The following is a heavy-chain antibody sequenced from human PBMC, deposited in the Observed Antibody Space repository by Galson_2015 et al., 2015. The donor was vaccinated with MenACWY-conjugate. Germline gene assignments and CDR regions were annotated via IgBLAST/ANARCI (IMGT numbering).Heavy chain of an antibody. D-gene: IGHD6-19*01. CDR1: GFSISSGFY. CDR3: ARTGRMAVALSYFDS. Sequence: ETLSLTCSVSGFSISSGFYWGWIRQSPGKGLEWIGTIDHRGYTYENPSLKSRITISVDTSRNQFPLRLTSMTAADTAVFYCARTGRMAVALSYFDSWGQGTLVTVSA. CDR2: IDHRGYT. V-gene: IGHV4-38-2*01. J-gene: IGHJ4*02.